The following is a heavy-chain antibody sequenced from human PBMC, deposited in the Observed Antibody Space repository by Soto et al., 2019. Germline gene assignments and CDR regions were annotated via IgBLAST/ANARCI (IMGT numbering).Heavy chain of an antibody. V-gene: IGHV5-51*01. CDR3: ARRGDSSGFIDY. D-gene: IGHD3-22*01. CDR1: GYIFTSYW. Sequence: GESLKISCKVSGYIFTSYWINWVRQMPGKGLEWMGIIYPGDSDTRYNPSFQGQITISADKSINTAYLQWSSLKASDTAVYYCARRGDSSGFIDYWGQGTLVTVSS. CDR2: IYPGDSDT. J-gene: IGHJ4*02.